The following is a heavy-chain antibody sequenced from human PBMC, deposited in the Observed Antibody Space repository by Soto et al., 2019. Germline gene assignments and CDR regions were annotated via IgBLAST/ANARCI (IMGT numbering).Heavy chain of an antibody. CDR2: INGDGSSA. Sequence: VRLVESGGGLVQPGGSLRLSCAASGFNFRNYWMHWVRQVPGKGLVWVSRINGDGSSAIYADSVKGRFTISRDNAKNTLYLQMNRLRVEDTAVYYCARTMEGAWFDYWGQGKLVTVPS. CDR3: ARTMEGAWFDY. CDR1: GFNFRNYW. D-gene: IGHD1-26*01. J-gene: IGHJ4*02. V-gene: IGHV3-74*01.